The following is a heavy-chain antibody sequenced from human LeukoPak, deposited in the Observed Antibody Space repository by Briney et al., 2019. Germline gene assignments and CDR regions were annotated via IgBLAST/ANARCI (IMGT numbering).Heavy chain of an antibody. CDR1: GGSFSGYY. CDR3: ARSRWPNLSSYFDY. CDR2: INHSGST. D-gene: IGHD2-15*01. Sequence: SETLSLTCAVYGGSFSGYYWSWIRQPPGKGLEWIGEINHSGSTNYNPSLKSRVTISVDTSKNQFSLKLSSVTAADTAVYYCARSRWPNLSSYFDYWGQGTLVTVSS. J-gene: IGHJ4*02. V-gene: IGHV4-34*01.